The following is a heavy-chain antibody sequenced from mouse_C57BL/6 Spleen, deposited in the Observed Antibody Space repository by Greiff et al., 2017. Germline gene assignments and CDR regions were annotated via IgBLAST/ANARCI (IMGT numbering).Heavy chain of an antibody. CDR3: TTPSGSSDEGYYAIDY. V-gene: IGHV14-1*01. CDR1: GFNIKDYY. Sequence: EVQVVESGAELVRPGASVKLSCTASGFNIKDYYMHWVKQRPEQNLEWIGGINPEYGAPESAPKFQGKATMPEDTSSNTAYLQLSSLPSEDTAFYYCTTPSGSSDEGYYAIDYWGQGTSVTVSS. D-gene: IGHD1-1*01. CDR2: INPEYGAP. J-gene: IGHJ4*01.